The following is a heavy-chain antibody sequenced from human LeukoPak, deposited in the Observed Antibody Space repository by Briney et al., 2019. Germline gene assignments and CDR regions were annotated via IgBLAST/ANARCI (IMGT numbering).Heavy chain of an antibody. J-gene: IGHJ4*02. D-gene: IGHD2-21*02. CDR2: IIPILGIA. V-gene: IGHV1-69*04. Sequence: SVKVSCKASGGTFSSYAISWVRQAPGQGLEWMGRIIPILGIANYAQKFQGRVTITADKSTSTAYMELSSLRSEDTAVYYCASGRAYCGGDCYSESDYWGQGTLVTVSS. CDR3: ASGRAYCGGDCYSESDY. CDR1: GGTFSSYA.